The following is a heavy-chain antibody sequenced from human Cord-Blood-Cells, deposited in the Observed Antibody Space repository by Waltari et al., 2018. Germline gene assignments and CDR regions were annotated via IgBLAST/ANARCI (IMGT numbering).Heavy chain of an antibody. CDR1: GGSFSGYY. CDR2: INHSGST. CDR3: ARHPLYDSSGYYYDY. Sequence: QVQLQQWGAGLLKPSETLSLPCAVYGGSFSGYYWRWIRQPPGKGLEWIGEINHSGSTNYNPSLKSRVTISVDTSKNQFSLKLSSVTAADTAVYYCARHPLYDSSGYYYDYWGQGTLVTVSS. J-gene: IGHJ4*02. V-gene: IGHV4-34*01. D-gene: IGHD3-22*01.